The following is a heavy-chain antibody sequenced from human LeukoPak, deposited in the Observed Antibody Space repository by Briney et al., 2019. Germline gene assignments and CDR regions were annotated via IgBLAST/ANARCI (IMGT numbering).Heavy chain of an antibody. CDR2: ISYDGSNK. V-gene: IGHV3-30-3*01. Sequence: GRSLRLSCAASGFTFSSYAMHWVRQAPGKGLEWVAVISYDGSNKYYADSVKGRFTISRDNSKNTLYLQMNSLRAEDTAVYYCARLRGGFAFDIWGQGTMVTVSS. CDR1: GFTFSSYA. CDR3: ARLRGGFAFDI. J-gene: IGHJ3*02.